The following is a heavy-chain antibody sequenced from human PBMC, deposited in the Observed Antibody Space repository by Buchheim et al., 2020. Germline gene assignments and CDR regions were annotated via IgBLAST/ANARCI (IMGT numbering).Heavy chain of an antibody. CDR2: ISGPGDST. Sequence: VQLLESGGGLVQPGGSLRLSCAASGITFRRYAMTWVRQAPGKGLEWVSAISGPGDSTYYAESVKGRFTISRDNSKNTGFLQMNSLTAEDTALYYCAKDITGASVYYYYGMDVWGQGTT. CDR1: GITFRRYA. V-gene: IGHV3-23*01. D-gene: IGHD1-20*01. CDR3: AKDITGASVYYYYGMDV. J-gene: IGHJ6*02.